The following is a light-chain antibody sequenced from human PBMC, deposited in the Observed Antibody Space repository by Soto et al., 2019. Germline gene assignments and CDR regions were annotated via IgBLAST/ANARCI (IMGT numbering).Light chain of an antibody. CDR1: SSDVGGYNY. J-gene: IGLJ1*01. CDR2: DVS. Sequence: QSALTQPASVSGSPGQSITISCTGTSSDVGGYNYVSWYHQHPDKTPRLMIYDVSNRPSGVSDRFSGSKSGDTASLTISGLQAEDEADYYCTSFTSRHTYVFGTGTKVTVL. CDR3: TSFTSRHTYV. V-gene: IGLV2-14*03.